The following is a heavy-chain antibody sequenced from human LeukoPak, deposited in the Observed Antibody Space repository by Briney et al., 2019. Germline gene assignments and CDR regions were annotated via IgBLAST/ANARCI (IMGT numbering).Heavy chain of an antibody. CDR1: GGSISSYY. D-gene: IGHD1-26*01. V-gene: IGHV4-59*01. J-gene: IGHJ4*02. CDR2: IYYSGST. Sequence: PSETLSLTCTVSGGSISSYYWSWIRQPPGKGLEWIGYIYYSGSTNYNPSLKSRVTTSVDTSKNQFSLKLSSVTAADTAVYYCARGKVGATFLFDYWGQGTLVTVSS. CDR3: ARGKVGATFLFDY.